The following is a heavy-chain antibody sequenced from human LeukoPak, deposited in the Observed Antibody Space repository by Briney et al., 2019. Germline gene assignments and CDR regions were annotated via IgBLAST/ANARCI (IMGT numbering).Heavy chain of an antibody. CDR1: GYTFTSYG. D-gene: IGHD6-19*01. CDR3: ARDRSSGWGYYYYYYGMDV. CDR2: ISAYNGNT. V-gene: IGHV1-18*01. Sequence: ASVKVSCKASGYTFTSYGISWVRQAPGQGLEWMGWISAYNGNTNYAQKLQGRVTMTTDTSTSTAYMELRSLRSDDTAVYYCARDRSSGWGYYYYYYGMDVWGQGTTVTVSS. J-gene: IGHJ6*02.